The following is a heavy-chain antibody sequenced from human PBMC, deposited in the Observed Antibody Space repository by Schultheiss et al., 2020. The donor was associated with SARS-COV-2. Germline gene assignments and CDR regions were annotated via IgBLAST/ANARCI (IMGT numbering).Heavy chain of an antibody. D-gene: IGHD4-23*01. CDR2: ISAYNGNT. V-gene: IGHV1-18*01. Sequence: ASVKVSCKASGYTFTSYDINWVRQATGQGLEWMGWISAYNGNTNYAQMFQGRVTMTTDTSTSTAYMELRSLRSDDTAVYYCARDLSRGYGGNTQGYPYYYGMDIWGQGTTVTVSS. CDR3: ARDLSRGYGGNTQGYPYYYGMDI. J-gene: IGHJ6*02. CDR1: GYTFTSYD.